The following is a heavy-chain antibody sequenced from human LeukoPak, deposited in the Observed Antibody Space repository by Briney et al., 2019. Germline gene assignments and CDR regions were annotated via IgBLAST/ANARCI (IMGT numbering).Heavy chain of an antibody. V-gene: IGHV3-23*01. J-gene: IGHJ4*02. D-gene: IGHD3-22*01. Sequence: GGSLRLSCAASGFTFSSYAMGWVGQAPGKGLEWVSAISGSGGSTYYADSVKGGFTISRENSKNKLYVQMNSLRAADTAVYYCVQPDPYYYDSSGVVWGQGTLVTVSS. CDR1: GFTFSSYA. CDR2: ISGSGGST. CDR3: VQPDPYYYDSSGVV.